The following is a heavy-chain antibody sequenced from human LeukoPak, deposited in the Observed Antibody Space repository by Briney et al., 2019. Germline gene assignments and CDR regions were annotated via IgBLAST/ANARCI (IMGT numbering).Heavy chain of an antibody. CDR2: IRSKAYGGTT. V-gene: IGHV3-49*04. CDR1: GFTFGDYA. D-gene: IGHD3-10*01. CDR3: ATRPYYWDY. J-gene: IGHJ4*02. Sequence: GGSLRLSCTASGFTFGDYAMSWVRQAPGKGLEWVGFIRSKAYGGTTEYAASVKGRFTISKDNAKNSLYLQMNSLRAEDTAVYYCATRPYYWDYWGQGTLVTVSS.